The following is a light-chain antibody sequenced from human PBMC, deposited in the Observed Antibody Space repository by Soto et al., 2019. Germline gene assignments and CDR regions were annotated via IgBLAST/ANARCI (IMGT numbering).Light chain of an antibody. J-gene: IGKJ1*01. CDR3: QQYNNWPPWT. Sequence: EIVMTQSPATLSVSPGESATLSCRASQSVSSNLAWYQQKPGQAPRLLIYGAFTRATGIPARFSGSGSGTEFTLSISSLQSEDFAVYYCQQYNNWPPWTFGQGTKVDIK. CDR1: QSVSSN. V-gene: IGKV3-15*01. CDR2: GAF.